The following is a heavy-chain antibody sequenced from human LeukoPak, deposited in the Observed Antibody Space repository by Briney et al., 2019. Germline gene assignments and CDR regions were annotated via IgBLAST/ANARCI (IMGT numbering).Heavy chain of an antibody. CDR2: IIPNLGTT. J-gene: IGHJ4*02. CDR3: ATTNDGGGYQWGDFFDF. V-gene: IGHV1-69*04. D-gene: IGHD3-22*01. CDR1: GGTSNSHA. Sequence: SGKVSCKASGGTSNSHAISWVRQAPGQGLEWMGRIIPNLGTTNRAQNFQDRVTLTADKSTNTAYMELTSLTSDDTAVYYCATTNDGGGYQWGDFFDFWGQGTLVTVSS.